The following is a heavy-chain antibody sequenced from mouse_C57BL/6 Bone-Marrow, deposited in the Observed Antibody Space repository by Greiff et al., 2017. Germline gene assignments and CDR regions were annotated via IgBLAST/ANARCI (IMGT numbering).Heavy chain of an antibody. CDR3: ARHEEGDDGKDYAMDY. V-gene: IGHV1-62-2*01. CDR2: FYPGSGSI. Sequence: QVQLQQSGAELVKPGASVKLSCTASGYSFTESTIHWVKQRSGQGLEWIGWFYPGSGSIKHNAKFKDKATLTADKSSSTVYMELSRLTSEDSAVYFCARHEEGDDGKDYAMDYWGQGTSVTVSS. J-gene: IGHJ4*01. D-gene: IGHD2-1*01. CDR1: GYSFTEST.